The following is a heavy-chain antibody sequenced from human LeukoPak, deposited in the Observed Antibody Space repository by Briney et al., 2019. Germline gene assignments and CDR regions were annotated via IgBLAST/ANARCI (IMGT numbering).Heavy chain of an antibody. CDR2: IGAGGTFT. Sequence: GGSLRLPCTASGFTFSSYAMNWVRQAPGKGLEWVSGIGAGGTFTYYADSVKGRFTISRDNSRNTLYLQMNSLRADDTAVYYCAKDQELLWFGELSSVLDYWGQGTLVTVSS. J-gene: IGHJ4*02. V-gene: IGHV3-23*01. CDR1: GFTFSSYA. D-gene: IGHD3-10*01. CDR3: AKDQELLWFGELSSVLDY.